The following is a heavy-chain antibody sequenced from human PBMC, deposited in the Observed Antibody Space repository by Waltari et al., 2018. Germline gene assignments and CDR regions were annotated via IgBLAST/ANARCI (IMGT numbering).Heavy chain of an antibody. CDR2: ISSSSSTI. D-gene: IGHD3-3*01. Sequence: EVQLVESGGGLVQPGGSLRLSCAASGFTFSSYSMNWVRQAPGKGLEWVSYISSSSSTIYYADSVKGRFTISRDKAKNSLYLQMNSLRAEDTAVYYCARDSARAMFGVVTLGAFDIWGQGTMVTVSS. CDR1: GFTFSSYS. CDR3: ARDSARAMFGVVTLGAFDI. J-gene: IGHJ3*02. V-gene: IGHV3-48*01.